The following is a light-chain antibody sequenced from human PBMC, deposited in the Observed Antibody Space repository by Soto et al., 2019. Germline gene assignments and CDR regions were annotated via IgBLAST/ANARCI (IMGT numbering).Light chain of an antibody. J-gene: IGKJ4*01. CDR1: QSVHSD. V-gene: IGKV3-15*01. Sequence: EIVMTQSPATLSVSPGEGATLSCRASQSVHSDLAWYQQKPGQAPRLLIYDASTRATGIPARFSGSGSGTEFTLTISSLQSEDFAIYYCQQYTNWPPLTFGGGTKVEI. CDR3: QQYTNWPPLT. CDR2: DAS.